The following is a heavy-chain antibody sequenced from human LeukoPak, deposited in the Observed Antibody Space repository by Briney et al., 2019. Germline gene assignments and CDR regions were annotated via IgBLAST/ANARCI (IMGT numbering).Heavy chain of an antibody. D-gene: IGHD3-3*01. CDR1: GFTFSSYA. V-gene: IGHV3-23*01. J-gene: IGHJ4*02. CDR2: ISGSCRST. Sequence: PGGSLRLSCAASGFTFSSYAMSWVRQAPGKGLEWVSAISGSCRSTYYAPSLNAPFPISTPNSKNTLYLQMNSLRAEDTAVYYCAKPQARYYDFWSGTNYFDYWGQGTLVTVSS. CDR3: AKPQARYYDFWSGTNYFDY.